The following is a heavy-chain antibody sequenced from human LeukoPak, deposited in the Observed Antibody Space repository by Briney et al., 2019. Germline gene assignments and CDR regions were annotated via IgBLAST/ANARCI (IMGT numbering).Heavy chain of an antibody. CDR1: GFTFSSYA. Sequence: GGSLRLSCAASGFTFSSYAMHWVRQAPGKGLEWVAVISCDGSNKYYADSVKGRFTISRDNSKNTLYLQMNSLRAEDTAVYYCAREEPEHSINYYYYGMDVWGQGTTVTVSS. CDR3: AREEPEHSINYYYYGMDV. CDR2: ISCDGSNK. D-gene: IGHD3-3*02. J-gene: IGHJ6*02. V-gene: IGHV3-30-3*01.